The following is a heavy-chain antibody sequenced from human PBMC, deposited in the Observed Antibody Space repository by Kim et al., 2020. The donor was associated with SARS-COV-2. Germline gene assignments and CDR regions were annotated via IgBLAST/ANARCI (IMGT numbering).Heavy chain of an antibody. Sequence: NDYAVSVKSRITINPDTSKTQFSLQLNSVTPEDTAVYYCTRAVAGTGHFDYWGQGTLVTVSS. D-gene: IGHD6-19*01. J-gene: IGHJ4*02. CDR2: N. CDR3: TRAVAGTGHFDY. V-gene: IGHV6-1*01.